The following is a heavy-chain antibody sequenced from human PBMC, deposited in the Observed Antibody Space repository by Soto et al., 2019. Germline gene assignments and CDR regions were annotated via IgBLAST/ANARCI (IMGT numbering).Heavy chain of an antibody. D-gene: IGHD6-19*01. Sequence: QVQLVQSGAEVKKLGSSVKVSCKASGGTFSSYAISWVRQAPGQGLEWMGGIIPIFGTANYAQKFQGRVTITADESTSTAYMELSSLRSEDTAVYYCARNSGWGKYYYYGMDVWGQGTTVTVSS. CDR3: ARNSGWGKYYYYGMDV. J-gene: IGHJ6*02. V-gene: IGHV1-69*01. CDR2: IIPIFGTA. CDR1: GGTFSSYA.